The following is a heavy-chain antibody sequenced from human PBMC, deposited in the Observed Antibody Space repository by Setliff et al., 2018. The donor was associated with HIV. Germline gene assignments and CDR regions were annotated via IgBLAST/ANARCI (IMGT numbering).Heavy chain of an antibody. CDR1: GFTFSNQV. J-gene: IGHJ4*02. Sequence: GGSLRLSCAASGFTFSNQVMTWVRQAPGKGLEWVSSISGTGADTYYADSVKGRFAISRDNSKNTLYLQMNSLRAEDTAVYYCAKTPLYWGQGALVTVSS. V-gene: IGHV3-23*01. CDR3: AKTPLY. CDR2: ISGTGADT.